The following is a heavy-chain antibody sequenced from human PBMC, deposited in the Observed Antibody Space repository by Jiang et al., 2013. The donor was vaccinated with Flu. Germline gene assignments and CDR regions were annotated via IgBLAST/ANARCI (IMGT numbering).Heavy chain of an antibody. J-gene: IGHJ4*02. CDR1: GDSVSTNSAA. CDR3: ARYYDATGGYLDY. D-gene: IGHD4/OR15-4a*01. CDR2: TYYRSKWYI. Sequence: SQTLSLTCAISGDSVSTNSAAWNWVRQSPSRGLEWPGRTYYRSKWYIDYAESVKSRITINPDTSKNQFSLQLNSVTPEDTAVYYCARYYDATGGYLDYWGQGTLVTVSS. V-gene: IGHV6-1*01.